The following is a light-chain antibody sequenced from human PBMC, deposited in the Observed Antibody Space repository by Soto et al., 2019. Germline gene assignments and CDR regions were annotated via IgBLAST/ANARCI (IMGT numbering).Light chain of an antibody. Sequence: QSALTQPPSASGSPGQSVTISCTGTSSDVGGYNYVSWYQQHPGKAPKLMIYEVSKQPSGVPDRFSGSKSGNTASLTVSGLQAEDEADDYCTSYAGDASLGVLGGGTKLTVL. V-gene: IGLV2-8*01. CDR1: SSDVGGYNY. CDR3: TSYAGDASLGV. CDR2: EVS. J-gene: IGLJ3*02.